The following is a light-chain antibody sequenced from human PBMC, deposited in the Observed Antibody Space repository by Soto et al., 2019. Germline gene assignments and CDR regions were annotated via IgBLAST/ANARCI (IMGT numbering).Light chain of an antibody. V-gene: IGLV2-23*01. CDR1: SSDVGTYNL. CDR2: EGS. Sequence: QSALTQPASVSGSPGRSISISCTGTSSDVGTYNLVSWYQQHPGKAPKLMIYEGSKRPSGVSNRFSGSKSGNTASLTISGLQAEDEADYYCCSYAGSVVVFGGGTQLTVL. J-gene: IGLJ7*01. CDR3: CSYAGSVVV.